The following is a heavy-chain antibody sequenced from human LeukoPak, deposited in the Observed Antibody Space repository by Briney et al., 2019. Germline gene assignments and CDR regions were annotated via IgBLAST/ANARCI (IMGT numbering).Heavy chain of an antibody. CDR1: GGSISSSSYY. D-gene: IGHD3-16*02. J-gene: IGHJ4*02. CDR2: IYYSGST. V-gene: IGHV4-39*01. CDR3: ARSKHVWGSYRRPDY. Sequence: SETLSLTCTVSGGSISSSSYYWGWIRQPPGKGLEWIGSIYYSGSTYYNPSLKSRVTISVDTSKNQFSLKLSSVTAADTAVYYCARSKHVWGSYRRPDYWGQGTLVTVSS.